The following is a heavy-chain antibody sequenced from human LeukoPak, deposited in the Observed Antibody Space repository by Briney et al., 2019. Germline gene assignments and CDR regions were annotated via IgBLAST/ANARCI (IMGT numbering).Heavy chain of an antibody. V-gene: IGHV4-34*01. CDR1: GGSFSGYY. CDR3: ARGRRYCSSTSCRAPNWFDP. J-gene: IGHJ5*02. Sequence: PSETLSLTCAVYGGSFSGYYWSWIRQPPGKGLEWIGEINHSGSTNYNPSLKSRVTIPVDTSKNQFSLKLSSVTAADTAVYYCARGRRYCSSTSCRAPNWFDPWGQGTLVTVSS. D-gene: IGHD2-2*01. CDR2: INHSGST.